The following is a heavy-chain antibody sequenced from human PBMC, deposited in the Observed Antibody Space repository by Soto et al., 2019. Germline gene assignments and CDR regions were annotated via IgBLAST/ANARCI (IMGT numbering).Heavy chain of an antibody. D-gene: IGHD2-2*01. Sequence: SVKVSCKASGGTFSSYAISWVRQAPGQGLEWMGGIIPIFGTANYAQKFQGRVTITADESTSTAYMELSSLRSEDTAVYYCAGRVKGYCSSTSCSKAPYYYYYYGMDVWGQGTTVTVSS. V-gene: IGHV1-69*13. CDR1: GGTFSSYA. CDR2: IIPIFGTA. J-gene: IGHJ6*02. CDR3: AGRVKGYCSSTSCSKAPYYYYYYGMDV.